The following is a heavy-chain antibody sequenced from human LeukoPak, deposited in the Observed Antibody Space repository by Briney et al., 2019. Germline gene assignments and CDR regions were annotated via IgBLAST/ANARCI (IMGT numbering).Heavy chain of an antibody. D-gene: IGHD2-2*01. CDR3: ARGYCSSTSCYLLDY. J-gene: IGHJ4*02. V-gene: IGHV4-4*07. CDR2: IYTSGST. CDR1: GGSISSYY. Sequence: SETLSLTYTVSGGSISSYYWSWIRQPAGKGLEWIGRIYTSGSTNYNPSLKSRVTMSVDTSKNQFSLKLSSVTAADTAVYYCARGYCSSTSCYLLDYWGQGTLVTVSS.